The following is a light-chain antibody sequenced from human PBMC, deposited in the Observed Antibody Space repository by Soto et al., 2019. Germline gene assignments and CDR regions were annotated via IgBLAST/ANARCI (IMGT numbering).Light chain of an antibody. CDR2: DTS. V-gene: IGKV3D-20*02. CDR3: QQLKSYPKT. Sequence: EIVLTQSPGTLSLSPGERATLSCRASQSVSSSYLAWYQQKPGQAPRLLIYDTSSRATGIPDRFSGSGSGTDFTLTISRLEPEDFATYYCQQLKSYPKTFAGGTKVDIK. CDR1: QSVSSSY. J-gene: IGKJ4*01.